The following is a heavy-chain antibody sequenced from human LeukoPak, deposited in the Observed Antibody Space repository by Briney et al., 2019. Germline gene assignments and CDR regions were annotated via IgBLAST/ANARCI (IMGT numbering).Heavy chain of an antibody. V-gene: IGHV3-30*18. CDR2: ISYDGSNK. Sequence: GRSLRLSCAASGFTFSNYGMHWVRQAPGKGLEWVAVISYDGSNKYYADSVKGRFTFSRDNSKNTLYLQMSSLRAEDTAVYYCAKEKGIYCSSIDCSPGMDVWGQGTTVTVSS. CDR1: GFTFSNYG. J-gene: IGHJ6*02. D-gene: IGHD2-2*01. CDR3: AKEKGIYCSSIDCSPGMDV.